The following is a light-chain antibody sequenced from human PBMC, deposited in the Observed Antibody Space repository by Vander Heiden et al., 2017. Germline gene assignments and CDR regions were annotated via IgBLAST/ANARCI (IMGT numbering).Light chain of an antibody. Sequence: QSALTQPAPVSRSPVQSITIPCTGTSSDVGIYNYVSWHQQHPGKAPKLMIYDVSNRPSGVSDRFSGSKSGNTASLTISGLRPEDEADYYCSSYTSSSTYVFGAGTKVTVL. CDR3: SSYTSSSTYV. CDR1: SSDVGIYNY. J-gene: IGLJ1*01. V-gene: IGLV2-14*03. CDR2: DVS.